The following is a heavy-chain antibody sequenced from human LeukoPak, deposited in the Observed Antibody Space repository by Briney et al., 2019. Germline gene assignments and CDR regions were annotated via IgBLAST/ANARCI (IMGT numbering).Heavy chain of an antibody. V-gene: IGHV3-21*01. J-gene: IGHJ6*02. CDR2: ISSSSSYI. D-gene: IGHD3-3*01. CDR1: GFTFSSYS. Sequence: PGGSLRLSCAASGFTFSSYSMNWVRQAPGKGLEWVSSISSSSSYIYYADSVKGRFTISRDNAKNSLYLQMNSLRAEDTAVYYCARRVVDFWSGYGAMDVWGQGTTVTVSS. CDR3: ARRVVDFWSGYGAMDV.